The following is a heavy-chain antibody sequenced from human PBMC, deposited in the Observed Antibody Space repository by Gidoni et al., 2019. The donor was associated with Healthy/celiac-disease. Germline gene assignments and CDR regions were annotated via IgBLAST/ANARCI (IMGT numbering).Heavy chain of an antibody. J-gene: IGHJ4*02. CDR1: GVSFSGYY. V-gene: IGHV4-34*01. D-gene: IGHD6-19*01. CDR3: ARASGRKRGMGY. Sequence: QVQLQQWGAGLLKPSETLSLTCAVYGVSFSGYYWSWIRQPPGKGLEWIGEINHSGSTNYNPSLKSRVTISVDTSKNQCSLKLSSVTAADTAVYYCARASGRKRGMGYWGQGTLVTVSS. CDR2: INHSGST.